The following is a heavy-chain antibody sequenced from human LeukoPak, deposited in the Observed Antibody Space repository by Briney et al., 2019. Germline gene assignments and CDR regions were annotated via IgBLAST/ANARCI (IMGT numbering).Heavy chain of an antibody. V-gene: IGHV3-48*03. CDR1: GFTFSSYE. Sequence: GGSLRLSCAASGFTFSSYEMNWVRQAPGKGLEWVSYISSGSTIYYADSVKGRFTISRDNAKNSLYLQMNSLRAEDTAVYYCARDSSGWYASALSYMDVWGKGTTVTVSS. CDR3: ARDSSGWYASALSYMDV. CDR2: ISSGSTI. D-gene: IGHD6-13*01. J-gene: IGHJ6*03.